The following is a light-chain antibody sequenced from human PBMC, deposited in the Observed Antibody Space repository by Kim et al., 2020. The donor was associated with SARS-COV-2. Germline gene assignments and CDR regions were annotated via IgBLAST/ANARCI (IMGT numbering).Light chain of an antibody. Sequence: VSPGERATLSCRASQSVSSHLAWYQQNPGQAPRLLIYDASTRATGLPARFSGSGSGKEFTLTISRLQSEDFAVYYCQQYYGWPLTFGGGTKVDIK. CDR3: QQYYGWPLT. V-gene: IGKV3-15*01. CDR2: DAS. J-gene: IGKJ4*01. CDR1: QSVSSH.